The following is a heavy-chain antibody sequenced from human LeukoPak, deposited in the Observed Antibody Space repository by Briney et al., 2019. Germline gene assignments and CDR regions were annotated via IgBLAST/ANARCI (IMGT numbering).Heavy chain of an antibody. CDR3: AGIVAALGGADYFDY. J-gene: IGHJ4*02. CDR1: GDSISSYY. Sequence: SETLSLTCTVSGDSISSYYWSWIRQPPGKGLEWIGYVYFSGSTNYNPSLRSRVTISVDTSKNHFSLKLTSVTAADTAVYYCAGIVAALGGADYFDYWGQGALVTVSS. D-gene: IGHD2-15*01. CDR2: VYFSGST. V-gene: IGHV4-59*01.